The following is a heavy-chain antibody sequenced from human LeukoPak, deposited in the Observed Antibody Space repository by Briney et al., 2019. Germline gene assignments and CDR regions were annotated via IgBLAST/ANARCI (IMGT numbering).Heavy chain of an antibody. Sequence: SETLSLTCTVSGGYISSYYWSWIRQPPGEGLEWIGYVYYTGSTNYNPSLKSRVTISVDTSKNQFSLKLSSVTAADTAVYYCARFMRELPFDYWGQGTLVTVSS. CDR1: GGYISSYY. J-gene: IGHJ4*02. CDR2: VYYTGST. CDR3: ARFMRELPFDY. V-gene: IGHV4-59*12. D-gene: IGHD1-26*01.